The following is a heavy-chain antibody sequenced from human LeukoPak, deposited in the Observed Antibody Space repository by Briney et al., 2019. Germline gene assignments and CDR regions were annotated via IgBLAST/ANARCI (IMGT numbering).Heavy chain of an antibody. V-gene: IGHV3-21*01. J-gene: IGHJ4*02. Sequence: PGGSLRLSCAASGFTFSSFGMNWVRQAPGKGLEWVSSISDSSTYIYYADSVKGRFTISRDNAKNSLYLQMNSLRAEGTAMYYCANTPGYSSGWVDYWDQGTLVTVSS. CDR2: ISDSSTYI. D-gene: IGHD6-19*01. CDR3: ANTPGYSSGWVDY. CDR1: GFTFSSFG.